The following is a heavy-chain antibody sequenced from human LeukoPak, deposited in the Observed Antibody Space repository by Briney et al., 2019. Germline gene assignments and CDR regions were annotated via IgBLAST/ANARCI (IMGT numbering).Heavy chain of an antibody. CDR3: AKGRPHRRDYLDH. J-gene: IGHJ4*02. Sequence: PGRSLRLSCAASGFTFSSYGMHWVRQAPGKGLEWVAVISYDGSNKYYADSVKGRFTISRDNSKNTLYLQMNSLRADDTAVYYCAKGRPHRRDYLDHWGQGTLVTVSS. CDR1: GFTFSSYG. CDR2: ISYDGSNK. V-gene: IGHV3-30*18.